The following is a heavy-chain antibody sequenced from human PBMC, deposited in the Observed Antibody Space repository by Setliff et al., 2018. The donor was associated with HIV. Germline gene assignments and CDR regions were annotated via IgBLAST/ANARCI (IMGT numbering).Heavy chain of an antibody. V-gene: IGHV4-4*09. CDR1: GGSISSYY. CDR2: TYTSGSV. J-gene: IGHJ4*02. Sequence: SETLSLTCTVSGGSISSYYWSCLRQPPGKGLEWIGYTYTSGSVNYNPSLNRRVTISVDTSKNQFSLKVNSVTAADTAVYYCARSPRIGVAGEFEYWGQGTLVTVS. D-gene: IGHD6-19*01. CDR3: ARSPRIGVAGEFEY.